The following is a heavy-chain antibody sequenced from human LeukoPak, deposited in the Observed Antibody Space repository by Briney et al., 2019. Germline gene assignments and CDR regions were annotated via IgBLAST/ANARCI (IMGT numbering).Heavy chain of an antibody. Sequence: SETLSLTCTVSGGSISSSSYYWGWIRQPPGKGLEWIGSIYYSGSTYYNPSLKSRVTISVDTSKNQFSLKLSSVTAADTAVYYCARAISGSFRTSYYFDYWGQGTLVTVSS. J-gene: IGHJ4*02. CDR3: ARAISGSFRTSYYFDY. V-gene: IGHV4-39*07. CDR2: IYYSGST. D-gene: IGHD6-13*01. CDR1: GGSISSSSYY.